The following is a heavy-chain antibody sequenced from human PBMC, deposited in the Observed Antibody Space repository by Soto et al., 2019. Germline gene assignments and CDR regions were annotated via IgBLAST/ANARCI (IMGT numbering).Heavy chain of an antibody. V-gene: IGHV4-30-4*01. CDR2: IYTVGST. CDR3: ARASYCSGGSCYPYTWLDP. Sequence: SETLSLTCSVSGGSISSGDYYWSWIRQPPGKGLEWIGYIYTVGSTYYNPSLESRVTISLDTSKNQFSLNLTSVTAADTAVYYCARASYCSGGSCYPYTWLDPWGQGTLVTGLL. CDR1: GGSISSGDYY. D-gene: IGHD2-15*01. J-gene: IGHJ5*02.